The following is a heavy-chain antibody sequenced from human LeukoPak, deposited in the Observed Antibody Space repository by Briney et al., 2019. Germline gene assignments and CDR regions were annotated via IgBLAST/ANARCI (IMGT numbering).Heavy chain of an antibody. CDR1: GFTFSDYY. Sequence: GGSLRLSCAASGFTFSDYYMSWIRQAPGKGLEWVSYISSSGSTIYYADSVKGRFTISRDNATNSLYLQMNSLRAEDTAVYYCAHYYDSSGYFPWGQGTLVTVSS. CDR2: ISSSGSTI. D-gene: IGHD3-22*01. V-gene: IGHV3-11*01. CDR3: AHYYDSSGYFP. J-gene: IGHJ5*02.